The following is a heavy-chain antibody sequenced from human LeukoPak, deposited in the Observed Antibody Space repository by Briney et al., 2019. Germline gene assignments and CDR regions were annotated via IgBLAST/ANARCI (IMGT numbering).Heavy chain of an antibody. V-gene: IGHV4-38-2*02. Sequence: PSETLSLTCTVSGYSISSGYYWGWIRQPPGKGLEWIGEINHSGSTNYNPSLKSRVTISVDTSKNQFSLKLSSVTAADTAVYYCARVKYYDFWSGALGVWGKGTTVTVSS. D-gene: IGHD3-3*01. J-gene: IGHJ6*04. CDR2: INHSGST. CDR3: ARVKYYDFWSGALGV. CDR1: GYSISSGYY.